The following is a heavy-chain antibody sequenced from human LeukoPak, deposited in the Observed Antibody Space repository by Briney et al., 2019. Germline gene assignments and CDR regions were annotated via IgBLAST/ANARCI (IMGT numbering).Heavy chain of an antibody. CDR3: ARDRNLYSSTWYLGGDY. CDR2: ISSSSSYI. CDR1: GFTFSSYS. V-gene: IGHV3-21*01. J-gene: IGHJ4*02. D-gene: IGHD6-13*01. Sequence: GGSLRLSCAASGFTFSSYSMNWVRQAPGKGLEWVSSISSSSSYIYYADSVKGRFTISRDNSKNTVFLQMNSLRPEDTAMYYCARDRNLYSSTWYLGGDYWGQGTLVTVSS.